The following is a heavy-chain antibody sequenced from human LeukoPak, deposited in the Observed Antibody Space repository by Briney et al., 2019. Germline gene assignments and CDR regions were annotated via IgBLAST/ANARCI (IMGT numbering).Heavy chain of an antibody. Sequence: SETLSLTCAVYGGSFSGYYWSWIRQPPGKGLEWIGEINHSGSTNYNPSLKSRVTISVDTSKNQFSLKLSSVTAADTAVYYCARGNVLLWFGEPLRWFDPWGQGTLVTVSS. V-gene: IGHV4-34*01. CDR3: ARGNVLLWFGEPLRWFDP. CDR1: GGSFSGYY. CDR2: INHSGST. D-gene: IGHD3-10*01. J-gene: IGHJ5*02.